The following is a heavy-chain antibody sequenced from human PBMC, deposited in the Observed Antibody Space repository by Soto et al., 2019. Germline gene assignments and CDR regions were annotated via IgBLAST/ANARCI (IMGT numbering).Heavy chain of an antibody. V-gene: IGHV4-59*01. CDR2: IYYSGST. D-gene: IGHD3-9*01. Sequence: PSETLSLTCTVSGGSISSYYWSWIRQPPGKGLEWIGYIYYSGSTNYNPSLKSRVTISVDTSKNQFSLKLSSVTAADTAVYYCARVVAGDYDILTGYYYYYFDYWGQGTLVTVSS. J-gene: IGHJ4*02. CDR3: ARVVAGDYDILTGYYYYYFDY. CDR1: GGSISSYY.